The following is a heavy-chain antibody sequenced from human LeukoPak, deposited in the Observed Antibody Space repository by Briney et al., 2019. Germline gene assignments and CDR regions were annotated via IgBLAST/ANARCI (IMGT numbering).Heavy chain of an antibody. CDR2: INHSGST. J-gene: IGHJ4*02. Sequence: PSETLPLTCAVYGGSFSGYYWSWIRQPPGKGLEWIGEINHSGSTNYNPSLKSRVTISVDTSKNQFSLKLSSVTAADTAVYYCAILGDCGGDCYSGGPVDYWGQGTLVTVSS. V-gene: IGHV4-34*01. CDR3: AILGDCGGDCYSGGPVDY. D-gene: IGHD2-21*02. CDR1: GGSFSGYY.